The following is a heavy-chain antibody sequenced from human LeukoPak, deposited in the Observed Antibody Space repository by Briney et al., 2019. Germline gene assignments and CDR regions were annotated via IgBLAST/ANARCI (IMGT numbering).Heavy chain of an antibody. D-gene: IGHD5-12*01. V-gene: IGHV5-51*01. CDR1: GYSFTSYW. CDR3: ARGGRGYSGYYYWFDP. CDR2: IYPGDSDT. Sequence: GESLKISCKGSGYSFTSYWIGWVRQMPGKGLEWMGIIYPGDSDTRYSPSFQGQVTISADKSISTAYLQWSSLKASDTAMYYCARGGRGYSGYYYWFDPWGQGTLVTVSS. J-gene: IGHJ5*02.